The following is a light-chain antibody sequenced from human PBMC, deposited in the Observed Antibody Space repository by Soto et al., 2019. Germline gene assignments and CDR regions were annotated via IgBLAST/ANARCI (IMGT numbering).Light chain of an antibody. CDR3: SSYTISNSLYV. CDR1: SSDVGGYYY. J-gene: IGLJ1*01. Sequence: ALTQPASVCGYPGQAITISCTGTSSDVGGYYYVSWYQHHPGKAPKLMIYQVSNRPSGVSNRFSGSKSGNTASLTISGLQAEDEADYFCSSYTISNSLYVFGTGTKVTVL. V-gene: IGLV2-14*01. CDR2: QVS.